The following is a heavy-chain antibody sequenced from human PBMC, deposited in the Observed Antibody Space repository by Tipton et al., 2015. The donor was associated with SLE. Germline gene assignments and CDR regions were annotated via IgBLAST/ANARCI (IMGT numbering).Heavy chain of an antibody. CDR2: IYTSGST. Sequence: TLSLTCTVSGGSISSYYWSWIRQPAGKGLEWIGRIYTSGSTNYNPSLKSRVTMSVDTSKNQFSLKLSSVTATDTAVYYCASGSLEKGLWFREYYYGMDVWGQGTTVTVSS. V-gene: IGHV4-4*07. D-gene: IGHD3-10*01. CDR1: GGSISSYY. CDR3: ASGSLEKGLWFREYYYGMDV. J-gene: IGHJ6*02.